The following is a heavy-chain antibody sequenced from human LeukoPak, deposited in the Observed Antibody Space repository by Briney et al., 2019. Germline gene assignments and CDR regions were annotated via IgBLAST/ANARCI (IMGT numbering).Heavy chain of an antibody. CDR3: ARILREYQLPFTDWFDP. Sequence: ASVKVSCKASGYTFTGYYIHWVRQAPGQGLEWMGWINPNSGGTKYAQKFQGRVTLTRDTSITTAYMELSRLRSDDTAVYYCARILREYQLPFTDWFDPWGQGTLVTVSS. CDR1: GYTFTGYY. J-gene: IGHJ5*02. D-gene: IGHD2-2*01. V-gene: IGHV1-2*02. CDR2: INPNSGGT.